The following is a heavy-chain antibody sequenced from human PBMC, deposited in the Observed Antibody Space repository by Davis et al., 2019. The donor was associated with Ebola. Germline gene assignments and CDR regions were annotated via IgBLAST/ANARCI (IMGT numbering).Heavy chain of an antibody. CDR3: ARGGRWLQSGY. CDR1: GFTFSSYA. Sequence: GESLKISCAASGFTFSSYAMHWVRQAPGKGLEWVAVISYDGSNKYYADSVKGRFTISRDNSKNTLYLQMNSLRDEDTAVYYCARGGRWLQSGYWGQGTLVTVSS. V-gene: IGHV3-30-3*01. J-gene: IGHJ4*02. CDR2: ISYDGSNK. D-gene: IGHD5-24*01.